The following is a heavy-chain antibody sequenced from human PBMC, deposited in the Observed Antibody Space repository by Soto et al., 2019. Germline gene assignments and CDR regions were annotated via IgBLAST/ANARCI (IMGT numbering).Heavy chain of an antibody. V-gene: IGHV3-21*01. Sequence: EVQVVESGGGLVKPGGSLRLSCAASGFTFSSYSINWVRQAPGKGLEWVSSISGSGSDIYYADSVKGRFTISRDNAKNSLYLQMNSLRAEDTAVYYCARAGDDDSIWGTYRADWFDPWGQGTLVTVSS. D-gene: IGHD3-16*02. CDR3: ARAGDDDSIWGTYRADWFDP. J-gene: IGHJ5*02. CDR1: GFTFSSYS. CDR2: ISGSGSDI.